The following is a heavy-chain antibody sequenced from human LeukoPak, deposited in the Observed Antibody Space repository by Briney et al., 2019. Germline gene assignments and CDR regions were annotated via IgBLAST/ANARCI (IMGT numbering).Heavy chain of an antibody. CDR1: GVSISGDF. D-gene: IGHD3/OR15-3a*01. CDR3: ARGYYMNLVHYYFDY. J-gene: IGHJ4*02. Sequence: PSVTLSLTCTVSGVSISGDFWSWIGQPAGKGLEWIGRMSTIGTTFYNPSLKSRVTMSGDSSKNQFSLELTSVTAADTAVYYCARGYYMNLVHYYFDYWGQGTLVTVSS. V-gene: IGHV4-4*07. CDR2: MSTIGTT.